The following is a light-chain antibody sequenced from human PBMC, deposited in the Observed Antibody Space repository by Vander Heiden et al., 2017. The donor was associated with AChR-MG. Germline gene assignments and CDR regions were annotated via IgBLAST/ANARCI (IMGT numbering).Light chain of an antibody. CDR2: DAS. V-gene: IGKV1-33*01. CDR3: QQYDNLPPT. J-gene: IGKJ3*01. Sequence: IQMTQSPSSLSASVGDRVTITCQASQDISNYLNWYQQKPGKAPKLLIYDASNLETGVPSRFSGSGSGTDFTFTISSLQPEDIATYYCQQYDNLPPTCGPGTKVDIK. CDR1: QDISNY.